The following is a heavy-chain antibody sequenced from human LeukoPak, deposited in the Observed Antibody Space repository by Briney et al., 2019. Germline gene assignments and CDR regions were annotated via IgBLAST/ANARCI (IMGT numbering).Heavy chain of an antibody. Sequence: GGSLRLSCAVSGITLSNYGMSWVRQAPGKGLEWVAGVSDSGGRTNYADSVKGRFTISRDNPENTLYLQMNSLRAEDTAVYFCAKRGVVIRVILVGFHKEAYYFDSWGQGALVTVSS. J-gene: IGHJ4*02. V-gene: IGHV3-23*01. CDR3: AKRGVVIRVILVGFHKEAYYFDS. CDR2: VSDSGGRT. D-gene: IGHD3-22*01. CDR1: GITLSNYG.